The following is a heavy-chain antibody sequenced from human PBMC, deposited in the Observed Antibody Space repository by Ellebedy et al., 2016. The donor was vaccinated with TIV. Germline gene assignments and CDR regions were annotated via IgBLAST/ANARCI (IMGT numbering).Heavy chain of an antibody. V-gene: IGHV3-7*01. CDR3: ARVSTGVVADY. CDR2: IKQDGSEK. J-gene: IGHJ4*02. Sequence: GESLKISXAASGFTFSSYWMSWVRQAPGKGLEWVANIKQDGSEKYYVDSVKGRFTISRDNAKNSLYLQMNSLRAEDTAVYYCARVSTGVVADYWGQGTLVTVSS. CDR1: GFTFSSYW. D-gene: IGHD7-27*01.